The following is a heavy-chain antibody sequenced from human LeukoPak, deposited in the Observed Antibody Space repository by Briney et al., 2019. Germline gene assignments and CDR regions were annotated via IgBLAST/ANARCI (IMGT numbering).Heavy chain of an antibody. J-gene: IGHJ4*02. CDR3: ARERWELACFDY. V-gene: IGHV3-7*01. CDR1: GFTFSSYW. D-gene: IGHD1-26*01. CDR2: IKQDGSEK. Sequence: GGSLRLSCAASGFTFSSYWMSWVRQAPGKGLEWVANIKQDGSEKYYVDSVKGRFTIFRDNANNSLYLQMNSLRAEDTAVYYCARERWELACFDYWGQGTLVTVSS.